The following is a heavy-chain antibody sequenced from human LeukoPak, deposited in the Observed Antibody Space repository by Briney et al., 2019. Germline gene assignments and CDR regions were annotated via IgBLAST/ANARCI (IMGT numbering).Heavy chain of an antibody. Sequence: GSLRLSCAASGFTFSSYAMSWVRQPPGKGLEWIGEISRSGSTNYNPSLKSRVTISVDTSKNQFPLKLSSVTAADTAVFYCARGPRYYGSTRYFDSWGQGTLVTVSS. D-gene: IGHD3-10*01. V-gene: IGHV4-34*01. CDR1: GFTFSSYA. CDR3: ARGPRYYGSTRYFDS. CDR2: ISRSGST. J-gene: IGHJ4*02.